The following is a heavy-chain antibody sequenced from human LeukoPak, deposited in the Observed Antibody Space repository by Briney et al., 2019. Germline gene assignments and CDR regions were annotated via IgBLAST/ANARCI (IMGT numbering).Heavy chain of an antibody. J-gene: IGHJ4*02. Sequence: ESLSLTCAVSAYSISSGYRWGRIRQPPGKGLEWIGSIYLIGITYYNQSLKSRVTITVDTSNNQFSLELTSVTAADTAVYYCARYRDGHTPFDHWGQGTLVTVSS. CDR1: AYSISSGYR. V-gene: IGHV4-38-2*01. CDR3: ARYRDGHTPFDH. CDR2: IYLIGIT. D-gene: IGHD5-24*01.